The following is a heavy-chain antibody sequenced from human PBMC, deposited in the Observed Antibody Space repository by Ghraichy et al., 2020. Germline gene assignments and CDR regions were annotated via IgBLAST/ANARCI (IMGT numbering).Heavy chain of an antibody. Sequence: GGSLRLSCAASGFTFYTKAMYWVRQAPGKGLQWVSGITGASGATFLADSVKGRFSISRDNSESTLYLQMHSLRTEDTAIYYCARGTSDFWSGYADWGQGTLVTGS. V-gene: IGHV3-23*01. D-gene: IGHD3-3*01. J-gene: IGHJ4*02. CDR2: ITGASGAT. CDR1: GFTFYTKA. CDR3: ARGTSDFWSGYAD.